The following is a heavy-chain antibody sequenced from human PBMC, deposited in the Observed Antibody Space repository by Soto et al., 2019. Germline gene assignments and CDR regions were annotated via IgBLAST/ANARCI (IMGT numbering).Heavy chain of an antibody. V-gene: IGHV4-31*03. CDR2: IYYSGST. CDR3: ARARNYDILTGYYTRAWYFDL. D-gene: IGHD3-9*01. CDR1: GGSISSGGDY. Sequence: SETLSLTCTVSGGSISSGGDYWSWIRQHPGKGLEWIGYIYYSGSTYYNPSLKSRVTISVDTSKNQFSLKLNSVTAADTAVYYCARARNYDILTGYYTRAWYFDLWGRGTLVTVSS. J-gene: IGHJ2*01.